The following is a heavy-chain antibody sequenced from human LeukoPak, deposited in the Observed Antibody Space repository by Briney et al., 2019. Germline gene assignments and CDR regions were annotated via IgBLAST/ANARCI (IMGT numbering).Heavy chain of an antibody. Sequence: AVKVSCKESGGTFSSYAVSGVRQAPGQGLEWMGGIIPIFGTANYAQKFQGRVTITTDESTSTAYRELSSLRSEDTAVYYCARAGALGSRDYYYYCYMDVWGKGTTVTVSS. CDR1: GGTFSSYA. CDR3: ARAGALGSRDYYYYCYMDV. V-gene: IGHV1-69*05. D-gene: IGHD7-27*01. CDR2: IIPIFGTA. J-gene: IGHJ6*03.